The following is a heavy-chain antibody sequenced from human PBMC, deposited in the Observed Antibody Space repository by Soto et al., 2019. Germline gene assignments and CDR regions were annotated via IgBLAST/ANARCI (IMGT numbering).Heavy chain of an antibody. CDR1: GFTFSTSE. CDR3: GRRASR. V-gene: IGHV3-48*03. CDR2: MHPSGKPI. J-gene: IGHJ3*01. Sequence: EVQLVESGGGLIQPGGSLRLSCAASGFTFSTSEMYWVRQAPGKGLEWVSYMHPSGKPIFYADSVKGRFTISRDNAKNSLWLQMSSLRGGDSAGYYCGRRASRWGQGTMVTVSS. D-gene: IGHD5-12*01.